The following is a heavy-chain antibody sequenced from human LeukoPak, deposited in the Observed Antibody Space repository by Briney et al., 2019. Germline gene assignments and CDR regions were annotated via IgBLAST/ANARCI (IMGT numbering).Heavy chain of an antibody. CDR2: IYYDGST. CDR3: ARYDWGKYFDY. Sequence: PSETLSLTCTVSGGSISPYYWSWIRQPPGKGLEWIGYIYYDGSTNYNPSLKSRVTMSVDTSKNQFSLKLSSVTAADTAVYYCARYDWGKYFDYWGQGTLLTVSS. V-gene: IGHV4-59*01. J-gene: IGHJ4*02. CDR1: GGSISPYY. D-gene: IGHD3-16*01.